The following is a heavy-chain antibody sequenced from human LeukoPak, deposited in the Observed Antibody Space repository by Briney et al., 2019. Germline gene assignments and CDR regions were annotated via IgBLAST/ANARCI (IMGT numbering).Heavy chain of an antibody. J-gene: IGHJ4*02. CDR2: IIPIFGTA. V-gene: IGHV1-69*05. CDR3: AIIIRDYYDSSGYYSGLDY. D-gene: IGHD3-22*01. CDR1: GGTFSSYA. Sequence: SVKVSCKASGGTFSSYAISWVRQAPGQGLEWMGGIIPIFGTANYAQKFQGRVTITTDESTSTAYMELSSLRSEDTAVYYCAIIIRDYYDSSGYYSGLDYWGQGTLVTVSS.